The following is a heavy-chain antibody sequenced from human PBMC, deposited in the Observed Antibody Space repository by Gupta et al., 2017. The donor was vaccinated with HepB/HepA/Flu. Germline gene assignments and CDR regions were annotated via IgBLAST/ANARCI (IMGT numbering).Heavy chain of an antibody. Sequence: QVQLQQWGAGLLTPSETLSLTCAVYGGSFSGYYWSWIRQPPGKGLEWIGEINHSGSTNYNPSLKSRVTISVDTSKNQFSLKLSSVTAADTAVYYCARDAVVVPAAPLKGGMDVWGQGTTVTVSS. D-gene: IGHD2-2*01. V-gene: IGHV4-34*01. J-gene: IGHJ6*02. CDR3: ARDAVVVPAAPLKGGMDV. CDR1: GGSFSGYY. CDR2: INHSGST.